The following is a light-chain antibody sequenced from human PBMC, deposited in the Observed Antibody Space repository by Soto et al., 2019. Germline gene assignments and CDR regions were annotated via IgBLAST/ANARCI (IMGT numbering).Light chain of an antibody. CDR3: QQRSNWPLT. Sequence: EIVLTQSQVTLSLSPGERATLSCRASQSVTSFLAWYQQKPGQAPRLLIYDVSHRATGIPARFSGSGSGTDFSLTISSLEPEDFAVYYCQQRSNWPLTFGGGTKVEIK. J-gene: IGKJ4*02. CDR1: QSVTSF. V-gene: IGKV3-11*01. CDR2: DVS.